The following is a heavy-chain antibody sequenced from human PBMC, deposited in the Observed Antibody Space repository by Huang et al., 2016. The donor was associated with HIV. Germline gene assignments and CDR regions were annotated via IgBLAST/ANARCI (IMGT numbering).Heavy chain of an antibody. D-gene: IGHD3-3*01. CDR1: GFTFGDYA. CDR2: IRSKASGVTT. J-gene: IGHJ4*02. Sequence: EVQLVESGGGLVKPGRSLRLSCTASGFTFGDYAMSWFRQAPGKGLEWVGFIRSKASGVTTEYAAYVKGRFTISRDDSKSIAYLQMNSLKIEDTDVYYCTRENYDFWSGYYKYYFDYWGQGTLVTVSS. CDR3: TRENYDFWSGYYKYYFDY. V-gene: IGHV3-49*05.